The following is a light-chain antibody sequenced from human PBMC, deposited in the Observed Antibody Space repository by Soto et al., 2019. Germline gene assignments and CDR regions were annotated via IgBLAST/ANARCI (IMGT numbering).Light chain of an antibody. J-gene: IGLJ3*02. CDR3: SAYTARSTLV. Sequence: QSVLTQPASVSGSAGQSITISCSGNMRDVGAYNLVSWYQQHPGTAPKLIIYEVRNRPSGISSRFSGSRSGNTASLTISGLQSEDEGDYDCSAYTARSTLVFGGGTKLTVL. V-gene: IGLV2-14*01. CDR2: EVR. CDR1: MRDVGAYNL.